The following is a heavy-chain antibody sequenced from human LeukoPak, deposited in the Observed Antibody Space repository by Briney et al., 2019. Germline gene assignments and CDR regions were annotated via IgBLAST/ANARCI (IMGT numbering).Heavy chain of an antibody. Sequence: SETLSLTCTVSGGSISSHYWSWIRQPPGKGLEWIGYIYYSGSTNYNPSLKSRVTMSVDTSKNQFSLKLSSVTAADTAVYYCARDVVPAAMMNWFDPWGQGTLVTVSS. CDR1: GGSISSHY. V-gene: IGHV4-59*11. CDR3: ARDVVPAAMMNWFDP. D-gene: IGHD2-2*01. CDR2: IYYSGST. J-gene: IGHJ5*02.